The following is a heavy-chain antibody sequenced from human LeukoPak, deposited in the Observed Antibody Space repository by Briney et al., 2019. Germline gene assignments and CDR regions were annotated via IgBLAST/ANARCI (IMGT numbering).Heavy chain of an antibody. CDR1: GHSFTSYW. CDR2: IYPGDSDT. Sequence: GESLKISCKGSGHSFTSYWIGWVRQMPGKGLEWMGIIYPGDSDTRYSPSFQGQVTISADKSISTAYLQWSSLKASDTAMYYCARLAGPAEGDYDSSGFNDYWGQGTLVTVSS. CDR3: ARLAGPAEGDYDSSGFNDY. J-gene: IGHJ4*02. V-gene: IGHV5-51*01. D-gene: IGHD3-22*01.